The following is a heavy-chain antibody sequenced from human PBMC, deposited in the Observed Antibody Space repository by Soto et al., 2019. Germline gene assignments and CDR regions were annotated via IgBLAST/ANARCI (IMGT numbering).Heavy chain of an antibody. D-gene: IGHD6-19*01. CDR1: GYTFTSYG. Sequence: WASVKVSCKASGYTFTSYGISWVRQAPGQGLEWMGWISGKNGNTNYAQKLQGRVTMTTDTFTSTTYMELRSLRSDDTAVYYCARDSFPLLSVAGTDFDYWGQGTLVTVSS. CDR2: ISGKNGNT. V-gene: IGHV1-18*01. J-gene: IGHJ4*02. CDR3: ARDSFPLLSVAGTDFDY.